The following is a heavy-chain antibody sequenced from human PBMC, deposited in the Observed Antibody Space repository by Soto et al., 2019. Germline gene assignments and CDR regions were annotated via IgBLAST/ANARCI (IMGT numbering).Heavy chain of an antibody. J-gene: IGHJ4*02. D-gene: IGHD2-21*01. CDR1: GDTFTNYA. Sequence: QLRLVQSGAEVRKPGSSVKVSCKAPGDTFTNYAISWLRLVPGQGLEWMGGFRPFVEAADLAQKFRGRVTITADAATSTVYMELSDLRSEDTAIYYCARGGYSTSWRFDYWGQGALITVS. CDR2: FRPFVEAA. CDR3: ARGGYSTSWRFDY. V-gene: IGHV1-69*01.